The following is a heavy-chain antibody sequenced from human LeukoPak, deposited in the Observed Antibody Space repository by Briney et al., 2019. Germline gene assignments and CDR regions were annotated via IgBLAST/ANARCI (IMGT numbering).Heavy chain of an antibody. Sequence: SVKVSCKAPAGTLSSYALSWVRQAPGQGLEWMGRIIPVLTLTNYAPKFQDRLSIIADKATSTAYMELTNLTSADTAVYFCARGSGSGNYALGRWGQGALVTVSS. CDR2: IIPVLTLT. V-gene: IGHV1-69*04. CDR3: ARGSGSGNYALGR. CDR1: AGTLSSYA. J-gene: IGHJ4*02. D-gene: IGHD3-10*01.